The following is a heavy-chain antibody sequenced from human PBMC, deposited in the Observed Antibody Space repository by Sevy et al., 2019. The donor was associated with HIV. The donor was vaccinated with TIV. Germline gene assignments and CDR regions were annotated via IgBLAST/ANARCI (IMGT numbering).Heavy chain of an antibody. D-gene: IGHD1-7*01. J-gene: IGHJ1*01. CDR2: IGGSGVST. V-gene: IGHV3-23*01. Sequence: GGSLRLSCAASGFTFSSYAMTWVRQAPGKGLEWVSGIGGSGVSTFYADSVRGRFTVSRDNLNKVLFLQMNNLRAEDTAVYFCAADWYCYDGTANDSFEKWGQGTLVTVSS. CDR1: GFTFSSYA. CDR3: AADWYCYDGTANDSFEK.